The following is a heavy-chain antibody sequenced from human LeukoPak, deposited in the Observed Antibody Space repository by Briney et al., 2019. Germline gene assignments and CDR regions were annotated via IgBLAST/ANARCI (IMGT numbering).Heavy chain of an antibody. Sequence: SETLSLTCTVSGYSISSGYYWGWIRQPPGKGLEWIGSIYHSGSTYYNPSLKSRVTISVDTSKNQFSLKLSSVTAADTAVYYCARLGTAMVESLGYWGQGTLVTVSS. D-gene: IGHD5-18*01. J-gene: IGHJ4*02. V-gene: IGHV4-38-2*02. CDR2: IYHSGST. CDR3: ARLGTAMVESLGY. CDR1: GYSISSGYY.